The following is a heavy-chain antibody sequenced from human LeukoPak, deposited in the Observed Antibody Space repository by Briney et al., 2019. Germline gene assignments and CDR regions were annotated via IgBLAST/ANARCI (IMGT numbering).Heavy chain of an antibody. CDR2: INHSGST. CDR3: ASSSGQH. CDR1: GGSFSGYY. Sequence: SETLSLTCAVYGGSFSGYYWSWIRQPPGKGLEWIGEINHSGSTNYNPSLKSRVTISVDTSKNQFSLKLSAVTAADTAVYYCASSSGQHWGQGTLVTVSS. D-gene: IGHD3-10*01. V-gene: IGHV4-34*01. J-gene: IGHJ1*01.